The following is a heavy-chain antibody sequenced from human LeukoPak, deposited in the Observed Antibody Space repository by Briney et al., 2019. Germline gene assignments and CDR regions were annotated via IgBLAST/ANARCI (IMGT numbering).Heavy chain of an antibody. CDR2: ISGSGGST. D-gene: IGHD6-25*01. CDR1: GFTFRSYP. V-gene: IGHV3-23*01. Sequence: PGGSLRLSCAASGFTFRSYPMSWVRQPPGKGLEWVSAISGSGGSTYYADSVKRRFTISRDNSKNTLYLQMNSLRAEDTAVYYCAKSPSFVPQRSDYWGQGTLVTVSS. CDR3: AKSPSFVPQRSDY. J-gene: IGHJ4*02.